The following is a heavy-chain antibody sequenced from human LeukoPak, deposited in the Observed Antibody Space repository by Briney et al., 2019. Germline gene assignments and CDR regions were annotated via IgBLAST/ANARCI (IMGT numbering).Heavy chain of an antibody. CDR1: GYSISGGYY. V-gene: IGHV4-38-2*02. CDR2: IFQSVST. Sequence: SETLSLTCTVSGYSISGGYYWGWIRQPPGKGLEWIGTIFQSVSTYYNPSLKSRVPRSVDTCKNKFSLKLSSVTVADTAVYYCARNNSNGFDFWSQGTLVTVS. CDR3: ARNNSNGFDF. D-gene: IGHD6-19*01. J-gene: IGHJ4*02.